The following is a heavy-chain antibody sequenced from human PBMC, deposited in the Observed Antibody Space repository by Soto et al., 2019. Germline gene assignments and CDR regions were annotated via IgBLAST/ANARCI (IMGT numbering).Heavy chain of an antibody. Sequence: ANYAQKFQGRVTITADESTSTAYMELSSLRSEDTAVYYCARDRDPSSGYYPYWLDPWGQGTMVTVSS. V-gene: IGHV1-69*01. CDR2: A. J-gene: IGHJ5*02. D-gene: IGHD3-22*01. CDR3: ARDRDPSSGYYPYWLDP.